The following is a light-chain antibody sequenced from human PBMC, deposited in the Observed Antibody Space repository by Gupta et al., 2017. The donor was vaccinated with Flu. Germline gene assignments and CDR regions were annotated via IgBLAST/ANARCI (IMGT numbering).Light chain of an antibody. V-gene: IGKV3-15*01. CDR2: GTS. CDR1: QSVSRN. J-gene: IGKJ1*01. Sequence: ATLSVSPGERATLSCRASQSVSRNLAWYQQKPGQAPRLLIYGTSTRATGIPARFSGSGSGTEFTLTISSLQSEDFAVYYCQQYNNWPPGTFGQGTKVEIK. CDR3: QQYNNWPPGT.